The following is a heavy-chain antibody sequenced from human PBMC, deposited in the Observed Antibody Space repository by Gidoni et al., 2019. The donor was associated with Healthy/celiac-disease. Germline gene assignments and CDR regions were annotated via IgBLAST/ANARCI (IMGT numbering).Heavy chain of an antibody. V-gene: IGHV3-15*01. CDR2: IKSKTDGGTT. Sequence: CAASGFTFSNAWMSWVRQAPGKGLEWVGRIKSKTDGGTTDYAAPVKGRFTISRDDSKNTLYLQMNSLKTEDTAVYYCTTDLWTTVVTLRREGRGQGTLVTVSS. CDR3: TTDLWTTVVTLRREG. D-gene: IGHD4-17*01. J-gene: IGHJ4*02. CDR1: GFTFSNAW.